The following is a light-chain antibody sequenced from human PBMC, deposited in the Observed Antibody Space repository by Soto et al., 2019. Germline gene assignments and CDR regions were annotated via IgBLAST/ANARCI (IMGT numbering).Light chain of an antibody. J-gene: IGLJ2*01. CDR3: SSYAVNNKVI. V-gene: IGLV2-8*01. CDR1: RSDIGGYNY. Sequence: QSALTQSPSASGSLGQSVTISCTGTRSDIGGYNYVSWYLQYPGKAPKLMIYDVYKRPSGVPDRFSGSKSGNTASLTVSGLQAEDEADYYCSSYAVNNKVIFGGGTKVTVL. CDR2: DVY.